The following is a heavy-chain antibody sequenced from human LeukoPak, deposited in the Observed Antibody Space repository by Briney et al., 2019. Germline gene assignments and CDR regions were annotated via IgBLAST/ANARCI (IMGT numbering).Heavy chain of an antibody. J-gene: IGHJ4*02. CDR2: INPNSGAT. CDR3: ARDLRYTTG. V-gene: IGHV1-2*02. D-gene: IGHD1-1*01. CDR1: GYTFTGYY. Sequence: ASVKVSCKASGYTFTGYYIHCVRQAPGQGLEWMGWINPNSGATNSAQKFQGSVTMTRDTSISTAYMELTRLTSDDTAVYYCARDLRYTTGWGQGTLVTVSS.